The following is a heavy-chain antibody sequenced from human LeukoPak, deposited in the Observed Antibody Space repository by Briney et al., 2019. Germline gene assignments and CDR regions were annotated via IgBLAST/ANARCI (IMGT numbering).Heavy chain of an antibody. J-gene: IGHJ4*02. D-gene: IGHD6-6*01. V-gene: IGHV3-30-3*01. Sequence: PGRSLRLSCAASEFTFSTYAMNWVRQAPGKGLEWVAVISYDGSHKYYADSVKGRFTISRDNSKNTLYLQMNSLRAEDTAVYYCARDGVLAARPADYWGQGTLVTVSS. CDR1: EFTFSTYA. CDR3: ARDGVLAARPADY. CDR2: ISYDGSHK.